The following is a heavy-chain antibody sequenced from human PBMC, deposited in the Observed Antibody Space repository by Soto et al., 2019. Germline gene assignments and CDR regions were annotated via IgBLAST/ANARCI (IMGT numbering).Heavy chain of an antibody. CDR2: ISYDGSNK. CDR1: GFTFSSYG. D-gene: IGHD3-10*01. CDR3: AKDFLWFGELWDGYFDY. J-gene: IGHJ4*02. V-gene: IGHV3-30*18. Sequence: QVQLVESGGGVVQPGRSLRLSCAASGFTFSSYGMHWVRQAPGKGLEWVAVISYDGSNKYYADSVKGRFTISRDNSKNTLYLQMNSLSAEDTAVYYCAKDFLWFGELWDGYFDYWGQGTLVTVSS.